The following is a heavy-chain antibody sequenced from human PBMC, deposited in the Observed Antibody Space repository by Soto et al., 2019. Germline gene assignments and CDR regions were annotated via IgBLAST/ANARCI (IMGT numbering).Heavy chain of an antibody. J-gene: IGHJ4*02. Sequence: EVQLLESGGGLVQPGGSLRLSCAASGFTFSNYAMSWVRQTPGKGLEWVSTISGGGGNTYYPDSVKGRFTISRDNSKDPVSLQMNSLRAEDTAIYYCAKERLGRGADYWGQGALVTVTS. CDR3: AKERLGRGADY. CDR1: GFTFSNYA. V-gene: IGHV3-23*01. CDR2: ISGGGGNT.